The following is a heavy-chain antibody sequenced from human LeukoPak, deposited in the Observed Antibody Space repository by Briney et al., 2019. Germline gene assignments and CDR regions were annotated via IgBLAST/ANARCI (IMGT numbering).Heavy chain of an antibody. J-gene: IGHJ4*02. V-gene: IGHV4-59*08. CDR1: GVSFSGYY. CDR2: IYYSGGT. Sequence: SETLSLTCAVYGVSFSGYYWSWIRQSPGKGLEWIGYIYYSGGTYYNPSLLSRVIISVDTSKNYFSLKLRSVSTADTAVYYCARHSLLIAVAGTDYWGQGTLVTVSS. CDR3: ARHSLLIAVAGTDY. D-gene: IGHD6-19*01.